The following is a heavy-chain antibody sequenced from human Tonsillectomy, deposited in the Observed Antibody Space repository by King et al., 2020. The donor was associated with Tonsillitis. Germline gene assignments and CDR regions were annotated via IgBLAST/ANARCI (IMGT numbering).Heavy chain of an antibody. Sequence: VQLVESGAEVKKPGASVNVSCKASGYTLTGYYTHWVRQAPGQGLEWMGWINFNNGGTNYAEKVQGRVTMTRDTSITTDYMELSRLRSDDTAVYYCARGRHDSGGNYIYYWGQGTLVTVSS. J-gene: IGHJ4*02. CDR3: ARGRHDSGGNYIYY. CDR1: GYTLTGYY. CDR2: INFNNGGT. D-gene: IGHD4-23*01. V-gene: IGHV1-2*02.